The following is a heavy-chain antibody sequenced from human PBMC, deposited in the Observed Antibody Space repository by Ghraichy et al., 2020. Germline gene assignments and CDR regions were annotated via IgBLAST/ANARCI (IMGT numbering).Heavy chain of an antibody. J-gene: IGHJ6*02. D-gene: IGHD3-22*01. V-gene: IGHV3-48*04. CDR3: ASVDSSGYYGRSYYGMDV. CDR2: ISSSSSTI. CDR1: GFTFSSYS. Sequence: GGSLRLSCAASGFTFSSYSMNWVRQAPGKGLEWVSYISSSSSTIYYADSVKGRFTISRDNAKNSLYLQMNSLRAEDTAVYYCASVDSSGYYGRSYYGMDVWGQGTTVTVSS.